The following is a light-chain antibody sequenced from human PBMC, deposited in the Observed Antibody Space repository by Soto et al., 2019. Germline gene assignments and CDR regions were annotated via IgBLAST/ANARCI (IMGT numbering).Light chain of an antibody. Sequence: IVMTHAPATLSVSAVERATLSFRSSQSVSNNLAWYQQKPGQAPRLLIYAASTRATGVPVRFSGGGSGTEFTLTISSLQSEDLAIYYCQQYDNWPSITFGQGTRLEIK. J-gene: IGKJ5*01. CDR1: QSVSNN. CDR2: AAS. V-gene: IGKV3-15*01. CDR3: QQYDNWPSIT.